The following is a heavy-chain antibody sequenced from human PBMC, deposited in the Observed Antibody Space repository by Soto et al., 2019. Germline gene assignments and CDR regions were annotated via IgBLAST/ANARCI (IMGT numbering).Heavy chain of an antibody. CDR1: GFIFSASA. D-gene: IGHD1-1*01. V-gene: IGHV3-73*01. Sequence: GGSLRLPCAASGFIFSASALPWDRHASGKRLEWVGRIRSKANSYTTEYGASVQGRFTIAGDDSKNAASLQMHSMKTEDTALRYWNRDEPTGTNDYWGQGAQVSLAS. CDR2: IRSKANSYTT. J-gene: IGHJ4*02. CDR3: NRDEPTGTNDY.